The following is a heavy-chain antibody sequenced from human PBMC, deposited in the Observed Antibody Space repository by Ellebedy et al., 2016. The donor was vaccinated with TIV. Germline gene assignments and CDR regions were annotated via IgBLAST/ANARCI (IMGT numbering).Heavy chain of an antibody. CDR1: GGTFSRKA. D-gene: IGHD2-2*01. CDR3: ATGVPAAVHYFYYYMDV. Sequence: SVKVSXKASGGTFSRKAINWVRQAPGQGLEWMGGIIPLFGTRNYAQRFQGRVTITADESTSTAYMDLSDLRSEDTAVYYCATGVPAAVHYFYYYMDVWGKGTMVTVSS. CDR2: IIPLFGTR. J-gene: IGHJ6*03. V-gene: IGHV1-69*13.